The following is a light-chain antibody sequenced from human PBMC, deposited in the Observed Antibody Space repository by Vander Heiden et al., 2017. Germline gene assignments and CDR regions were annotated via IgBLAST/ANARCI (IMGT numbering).Light chain of an antibody. CDR3: LQSDGTPLT. Sequence: DIQMTQFPSSLSASVGDRVTITCRASQSISSYLNWYQQKPGKAPKLLIYAASSLQSGVPSRFSGSGSGTDFTLTISRLQPEDFATDYCLQSDGTPLTFGGGTKVEIK. CDR2: AAS. V-gene: IGKV1-39*01. J-gene: IGKJ4*01. CDR1: QSISSY.